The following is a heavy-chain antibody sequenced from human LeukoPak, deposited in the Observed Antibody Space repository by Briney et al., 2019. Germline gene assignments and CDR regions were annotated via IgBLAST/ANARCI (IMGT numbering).Heavy chain of an antibody. CDR3: ARGGGLDV. CDR2: INHNGNVN. CDR1: GFTFSTFW. V-gene: IGHV3-7*03. D-gene: IGHD3-16*01. Sequence: GGSLRLSCVTSGFTFSTFWMNWVRQAPGKGLEWVASINHNGNVNYYVDSVKGRFTISRDNAKNSLYLQMSNLRAEDTAVYFCARGGGLDVWGQGATVTVSS. J-gene: IGHJ6*02.